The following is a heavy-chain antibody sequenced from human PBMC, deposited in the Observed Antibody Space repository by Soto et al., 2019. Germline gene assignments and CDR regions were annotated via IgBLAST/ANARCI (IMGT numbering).Heavy chain of an antibody. CDR2: IYYSGST. D-gene: IGHD5-18*01. CDR3: VCIFSGGYGYGFYYYGMDV. Sequence: SETLSLTCTVSGVSISSSSYYWGWIRQPPGKGLEWIGSIYYSGSTYYNPSLKSRVTISVDTSKNQFSLKLSSVTAADTAVYYCVCIFSGGYGYGFYYYGMDVWGQGTTVTVSS. J-gene: IGHJ6*02. CDR1: GVSISSSSYY. V-gene: IGHV4-39*01.